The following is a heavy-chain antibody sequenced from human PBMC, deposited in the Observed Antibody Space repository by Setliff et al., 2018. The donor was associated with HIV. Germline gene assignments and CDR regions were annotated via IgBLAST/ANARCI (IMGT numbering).Heavy chain of an antibody. V-gene: IGHV1-69*10. CDR1: GGTFSSYA. CDR3: AKGTGLDVFEI. D-gene: IGHD1-1*01. J-gene: IGHJ3*02. Sequence: GASVKVSCKASGGTFSSYAISWVRQAPGQGLEWMGGIIPILGIANYAQKFQGRVTMTTDTSTSTAYMELRSLRSDDTAVYFCAKGTGLDVFEIWGQGTKVTVSS. CDR2: IIPILGIA.